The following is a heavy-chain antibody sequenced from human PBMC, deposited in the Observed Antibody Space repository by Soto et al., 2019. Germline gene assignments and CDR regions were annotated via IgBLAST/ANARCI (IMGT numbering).Heavy chain of an antibody. Sequence: PGGSLRLSCVASGFSFRSYSMSWVRQAPGKGPEWVAYVSGSGNTQYYADSVKGRFTISRDNAMQSLYLQLNSLRDEDTAVYYCARDPKSGNQKLYFDYWGQGALVTVSS. CDR2: VSGSGNTQ. V-gene: IGHV3-48*02. J-gene: IGHJ4*02. CDR1: GFSFRSYS. D-gene: IGHD1-26*01. CDR3: ARDPKSGNQKLYFDY.